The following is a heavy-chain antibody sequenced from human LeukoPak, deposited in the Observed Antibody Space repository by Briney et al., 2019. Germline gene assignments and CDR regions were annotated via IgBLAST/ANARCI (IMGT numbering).Heavy chain of an antibody. J-gene: IGHJ4*02. D-gene: IGHD6-19*01. Sequence: PSETLSLTCTVSGGSISSYYWSWIRQPPGKGLEWIGYIYTSGSTNYNPSLKSRVTMSVDTSKNQFSLKLSSVTAADTAVYYCARDEPRYSSGSTPFDYWGQGTLVTVSS. CDR1: GGSISSYY. CDR2: IYTSGST. CDR3: ARDEPRYSSGSTPFDY. V-gene: IGHV4-4*08.